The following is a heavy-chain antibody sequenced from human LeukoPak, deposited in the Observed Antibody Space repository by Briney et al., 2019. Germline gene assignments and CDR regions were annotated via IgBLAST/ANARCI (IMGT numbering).Heavy chain of an antibody. Sequence: GLECVSTISESGAGIYYAASVKGRFTISRDNSKDTVFLQMNSLRAEDTAIYYCARAPRLDSWGQGTLVTVSS. D-gene: IGHD6-25*01. J-gene: IGHJ4*02. CDR2: ISESGAGI. V-gene: IGHV3-23*01. CDR3: ARAPRLDS.